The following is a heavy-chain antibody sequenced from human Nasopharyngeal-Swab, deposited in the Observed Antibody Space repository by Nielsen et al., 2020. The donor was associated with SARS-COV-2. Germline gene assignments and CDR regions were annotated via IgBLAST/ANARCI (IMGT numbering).Heavy chain of an antibody. CDR1: GGSFSGYY. Sequence: SETLSLTCAVYGGSFSGYYWGWIRQPPGKGLEWIGNIYYSGSTYYNPSLKSRVTISVDTSKNQFSLKLSSVTAADTAVYYCARQPPYYYDSSAHFDYWGQGTLVTVSS. CDR3: ARQPPYYYDSSAHFDY. D-gene: IGHD3-22*01. V-gene: IGHV4-34*01. J-gene: IGHJ4*02. CDR2: IYYSGST.